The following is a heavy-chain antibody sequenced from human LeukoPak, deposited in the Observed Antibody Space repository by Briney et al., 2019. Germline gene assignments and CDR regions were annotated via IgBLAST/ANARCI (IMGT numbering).Heavy chain of an antibody. CDR2: IIPIFGTA. CDR3: ARGPYSKWELLEVFDY. CDR1: GGTFSSYA. V-gene: IGHV1-69*05. Sequence: SVKVSCKASGGTFSSYAISWARQAPGQGLEWMGGIIPIFGTANYAQKFQGRVTITTDESTSTAYMELSSLRSEDTAVYYCARGPYSKWELLEVFDYWGQGTLVTVSS. D-gene: IGHD1-26*01. J-gene: IGHJ4*02.